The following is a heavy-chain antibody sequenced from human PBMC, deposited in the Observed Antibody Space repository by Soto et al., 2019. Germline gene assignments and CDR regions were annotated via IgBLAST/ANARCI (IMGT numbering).Heavy chain of an antibody. D-gene: IGHD4-17*01. CDR1: GFTFSSYG. CDR2: ISYDGSKK. J-gene: IGHJ6*02. CDR3: AKYKVDPLSTVGGMDV. Sequence: QVQLVESGGGVVQPGRSLRLSCAASGFTFSSYGMHWVRQAPGKGLEWVAVISYDGSKKYYADSVKGRFTISRDNSKNTLYRQMKSLRAEDTAVYYCAKYKVDPLSTVGGMDVWGQGTTVTVS. V-gene: IGHV3-30*18.